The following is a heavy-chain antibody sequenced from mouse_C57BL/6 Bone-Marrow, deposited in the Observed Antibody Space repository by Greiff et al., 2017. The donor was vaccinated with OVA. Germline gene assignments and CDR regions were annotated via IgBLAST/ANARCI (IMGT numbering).Heavy chain of an antibody. J-gene: IGHJ3*01. CDR2: INPGSGGT. CDR3: ARGAMDDYDSWFAY. Sequence: QVQLQHSGAELVRPGTSVKVSCKASGYAFTNYLIEWVKQRPGQGLEWIGVINPGSGGTNYNEKFKGKATLTADKSSSTAYMQLSSLTSEDSAVYFCARGAMDDYDSWFAYWGQGTLVTVSA. D-gene: IGHD2-4*01. CDR1: GYAFTNYL. V-gene: IGHV1-54*01.